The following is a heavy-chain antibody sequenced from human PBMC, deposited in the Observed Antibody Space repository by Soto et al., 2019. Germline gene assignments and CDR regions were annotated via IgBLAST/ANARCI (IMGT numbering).Heavy chain of an antibody. CDR3: ARDGFIVATISRGFDP. V-gene: IGHV4-31*03. CDR1: GGSISSGGYY. J-gene: IGHJ5*02. CDR2: IYYSGST. Sequence: SETLSLTCTVSGGSISSGGYYWSWIRQHPGKGLEWIGYIYYSGSTYYNPSLKSRVTISVDTSKNQFSLKLSSVTAADTAVYYCARDGFIVATISRGFDPWGQGTLVTVSS. D-gene: IGHD5-12*01.